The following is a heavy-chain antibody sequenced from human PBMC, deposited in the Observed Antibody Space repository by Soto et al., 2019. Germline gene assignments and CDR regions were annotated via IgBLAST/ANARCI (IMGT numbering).Heavy chain of an antibody. CDR3: ARDGHCSSTSCYSVYYYGMDV. Sequence: NPGGSLRLSCAASGFTFSSYSMNWVRQAPGKGLEWVSSISSSSSYIYYADSVKGRFTISRDNAKNSLYLQMNSLRAEDTAVYYCARDGHCSSTSCYSVYYYGMDVWGQGTTVTVSS. D-gene: IGHD2-2*01. CDR1: GFTFSSYS. CDR2: ISSSSSYI. J-gene: IGHJ6*02. V-gene: IGHV3-21*01.